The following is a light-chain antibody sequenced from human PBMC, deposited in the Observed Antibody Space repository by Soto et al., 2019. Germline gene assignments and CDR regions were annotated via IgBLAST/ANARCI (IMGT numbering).Light chain of an antibody. CDR1: QSVSSN. V-gene: IGKV3-15*01. CDR3: QQYNNWPLIT. CDR2: GAS. Sequence: EIVVTQSPATLSVSPGERATLSCRASQSVSSNLAWYQQKPGQAPRLLIYGASTRATGIPARFSGSGSGTEFTLTISSLQSEDFAFYSCQQYNNWPLITFGQGTRLEIK. J-gene: IGKJ5*01.